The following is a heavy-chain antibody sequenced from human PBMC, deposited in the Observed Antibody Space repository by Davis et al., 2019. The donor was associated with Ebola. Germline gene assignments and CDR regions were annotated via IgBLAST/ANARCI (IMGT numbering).Heavy chain of an antibody. CDR1: GGSMTTYY. CDR3: ARGQRGYSF. CDR2: IYYSGTT. J-gene: IGHJ4*02. V-gene: IGHV4-59*01. Sequence: MPSETLSLTCTVSGGSMTTYYWSWIRQPPGKGLEWFGYIYYSGTTKYNPSLKSRVTISVDTSKNQFPLNLDSMTAAETAVYYCARGQRGYSFWGRGTLVIVSS. D-gene: IGHD5-18*01.